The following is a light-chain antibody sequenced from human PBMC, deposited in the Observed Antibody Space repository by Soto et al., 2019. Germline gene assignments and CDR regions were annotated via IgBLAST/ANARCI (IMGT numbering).Light chain of an antibody. Sequence: QAVVTQPPSASETPGQRVTMSCSGGSSNIGSNTVNWYQQLPGTAPKLLIHSNNQRPSGVPDRFSGSKSGTSASLAISGLQSEDEADYYCAAWDDSLNGPVFGGGTKVTVL. CDR2: SNN. CDR3: AAWDDSLNGPV. V-gene: IGLV1-44*01. J-gene: IGLJ3*02. CDR1: SSNIGSNT.